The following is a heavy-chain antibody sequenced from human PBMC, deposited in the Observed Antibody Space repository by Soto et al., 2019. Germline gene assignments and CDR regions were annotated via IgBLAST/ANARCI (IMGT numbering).Heavy chain of an antibody. J-gene: IGHJ6*02. CDR2: VEQDGSEK. D-gene: IGHD1-1*01. V-gene: IGHV3-7*03. CDR1: GXTISSYC. Sequence: GSLRLTCSPSGXTISSYCMSWVRQAPGKGLEWVANVEQDGSEKYYVDSVNCRFAISIYDANNSLYLQMKRMRAEDTAVYYCTRKDWNYGMEVWGQGTTVTVSS. CDR3: TRKDWNYGMEV.